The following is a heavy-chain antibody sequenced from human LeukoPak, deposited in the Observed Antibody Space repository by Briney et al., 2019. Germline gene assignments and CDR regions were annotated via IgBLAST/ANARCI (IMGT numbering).Heavy chain of an antibody. Sequence: ASVKVSCKATSRISWVRQAPGQGLEWMGWIGTYGGDTYYAQKFQGRITVTTDTSTSTVYMELRNLRSDDMAVYYCARDLWNFYDDSGYNRDLDSWGQGTLVTVSS. V-gene: IGHV1-18*03. CDR3: ARDLWNFYDDSGYNRDLDS. CDR1: TSR. CDR2: IGTYGGDT. D-gene: IGHD3-22*01. J-gene: IGHJ5*01.